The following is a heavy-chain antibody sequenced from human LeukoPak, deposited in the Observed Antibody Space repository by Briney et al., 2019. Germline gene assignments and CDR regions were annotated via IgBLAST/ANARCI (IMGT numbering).Heavy chain of an antibody. D-gene: IGHD6-13*01. V-gene: IGHV5-51*01. CDR3: ARRPVVAAAGNYGMDV. CDR2: IYPGDSDT. CDR1: GYSFTSYW. J-gene: IGHJ6*02. Sequence: PGESLKISCKGSGYSFTSYWIGWVRQMPGKGLEWMGIIYPGDSDTRYSPSFQGQVTISADKSISTAYLQWSSLKASDTAMYYCARRPVVAAAGNYGMDVWGQGTTVTVSS.